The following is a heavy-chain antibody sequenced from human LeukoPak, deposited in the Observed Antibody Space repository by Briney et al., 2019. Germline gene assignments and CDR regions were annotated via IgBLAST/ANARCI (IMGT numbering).Heavy chain of an antibody. J-gene: IGHJ3*02. CDR1: GDSISSFY. CDR3: ARSYYYDSSGYWDAFDI. D-gene: IGHD3-22*01. CDR2: FYHSGTT. V-gene: IGHV4-59*01. Sequence: PSETLSLTCTVSGDSISSFYWSWIRQSPGKGLEWIGYFYHSGTTKYNPSLKSRVTISVDTSKNQFSLKLSSVTAADTAVYYCARSYYYDSSGYWDAFDIWGQGTMVTVSS.